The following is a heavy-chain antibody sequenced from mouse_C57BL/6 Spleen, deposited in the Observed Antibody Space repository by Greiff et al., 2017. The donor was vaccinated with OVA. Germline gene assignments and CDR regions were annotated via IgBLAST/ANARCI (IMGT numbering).Heavy chain of an antibody. Sequence: EVKLVESGGDLVKPGGSLKLSCAASGFTFSSYGMSWVRQTPDKRLEWVATISSGGSYTYYPDSVKGRFTISRDNAKNTLYLQMSSLKSEDTAMYYCARSPPLITTVVADYFDYWGQGTTLTVSS. CDR3: ARSPPLITTVVADYFDY. CDR1: GFTFSSYG. CDR2: ISSGGSYT. D-gene: IGHD1-1*01. V-gene: IGHV5-6*01. J-gene: IGHJ2*01.